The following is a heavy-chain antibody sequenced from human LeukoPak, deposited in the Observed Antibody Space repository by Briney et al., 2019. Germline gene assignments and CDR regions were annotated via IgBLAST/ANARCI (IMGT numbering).Heavy chain of an antibody. CDR3: AKDRGPYCSSTSCYGTASSD. CDR2: IRGSGGST. V-gene: IGHV3-23*01. CDR1: GFTFSSYA. Sequence: GGSLRLSCAASGFTFSSYAMSWVRQAPGKGLEWVSAIRGSGGSTYYADSVKGRFTISRDNSKNTLYLQMNSLRAEDTAVYYCAKDRGPYCSSTSCYGTASSDWGQGTLVTVSS. D-gene: IGHD2-2*01. J-gene: IGHJ4*02.